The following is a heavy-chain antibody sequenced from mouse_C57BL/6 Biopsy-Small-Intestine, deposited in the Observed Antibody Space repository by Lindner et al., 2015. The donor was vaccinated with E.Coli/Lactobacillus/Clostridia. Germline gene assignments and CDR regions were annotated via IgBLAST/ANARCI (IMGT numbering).Heavy chain of an antibody. CDR1: GYAFSSSW. CDR3: ARRGGYDPDY. D-gene: IGHD2-12*01. V-gene: IGHV1-80*01. CDR2: IYPGDGDT. Sequence: VQLQESGPELVKPGASVKISCKASGYAFSSSWMNWVKQRPGKGLEWIGRIYPGDGDTNYNGKFKGKATLTADKSSSTAYMQLSSLTSEDSAVYFCARRGGYDPDYWGQGTSVTVSS. J-gene: IGHJ4*01.